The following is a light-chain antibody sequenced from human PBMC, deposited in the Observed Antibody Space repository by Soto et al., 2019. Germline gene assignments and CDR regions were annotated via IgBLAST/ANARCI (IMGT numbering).Light chain of an antibody. CDR3: QHSATSPLT. Sequence: EVVLTQSPGTLSLSPGERATLSCRTSRSISSSYLAWYQQKAGQAPRLLIYGASSRANGIPDRFSGSGSGTDFTLTITRLEPEDFAVYYCQHSATSPLTFGQGTKVAVK. CDR2: GAS. CDR1: RSISSSY. J-gene: IGKJ1*01. V-gene: IGKV3-20*01.